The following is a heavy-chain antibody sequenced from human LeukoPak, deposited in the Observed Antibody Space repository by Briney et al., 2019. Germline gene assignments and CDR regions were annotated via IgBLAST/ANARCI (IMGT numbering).Heavy chain of an antibody. CDR2: ISYDGSNK. J-gene: IGHJ4*02. CDR3: AREGGYLYYFDY. V-gene: IGHV3-30-3*01. Sequence: GGSLRLSCAASGFTFSSYAMHWVRQAPGKGLEWVAVISYDGSNKYYAGSVKGRFTISRDNSKNTLYLQMNSLRAEDTAVYYCAREGGYLYYFDYWGQGTLVTVSS. CDR1: GFTFSSYA. D-gene: IGHD5-18*01.